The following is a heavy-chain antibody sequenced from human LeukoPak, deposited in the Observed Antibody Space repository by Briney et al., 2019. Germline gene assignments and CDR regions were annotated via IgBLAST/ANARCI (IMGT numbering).Heavy chain of an antibody. D-gene: IGHD2-8*01. Sequence: GVSLRLSCAASGFTFDDYGMSWVRQAPGKGLEWVSGINWDGGNTGYADSVKVRFTISSENVKKSLYLQMNSLRAEDTALYYCARAPGVRYYYYMDVWGKGTTVTVSS. V-gene: IGHV3-20*04. J-gene: IGHJ6*03. CDR3: ARAPGVRYYYYMDV. CDR1: GFTFDDYG. CDR2: INWDGGNT.